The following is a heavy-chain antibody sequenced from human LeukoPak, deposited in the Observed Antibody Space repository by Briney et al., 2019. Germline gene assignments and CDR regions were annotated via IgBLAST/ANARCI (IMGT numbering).Heavy chain of an antibody. CDR2: ISYDGSNK. D-gene: IGHD2-8*01. V-gene: IGHV3-30*04. CDR3: AREGCCTNGVCPYYYYYMDV. CDR1: GFTFSSYA. Sequence: GGSLRLSCAASGFTFSSYAMHWVRQAPGKGLEWVAVISYDGSNKYYADSVKGRFTISRDNSKNTLYLQMNSLRAEDTALYYCAREGCCTNGVCPYYYYYMDVWGKGTTVTVSS. J-gene: IGHJ6*03.